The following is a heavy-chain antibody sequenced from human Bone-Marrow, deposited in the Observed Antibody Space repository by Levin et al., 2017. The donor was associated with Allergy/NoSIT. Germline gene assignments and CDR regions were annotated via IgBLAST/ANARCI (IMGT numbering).Heavy chain of an antibody. V-gene: IGHV1-18*01. J-gene: IGHJ5*02. CDR2: ISAYNGNT. D-gene: IGHD2-2*01. CDR1: GYTFTSYG. CDR3: AREWGDCSSTSCYSGGRLGWFDP. Sequence: GGSLRLSCKASGYTFTSYGISWVRQAPGQGLEWMGWISAYNGNTNYAQKLQGRVTMTTDTSTSTAYMELRSRRSDDTAVYYCAREWGDCSSTSCYSGGRLGWFDPWGQGTLVTVSS.